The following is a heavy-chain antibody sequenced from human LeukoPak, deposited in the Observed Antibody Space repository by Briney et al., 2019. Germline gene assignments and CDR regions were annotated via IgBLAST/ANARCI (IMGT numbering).Heavy chain of an antibody. CDR2: IRPDGSEK. J-gene: IGHJ3*02. CDR3: AREGRHDAFDI. V-gene: IGHV3-7*01. CDR1: GFSFSRYW. Sequence: GGSLRLSCAASGFSFSRYWMSWVRQAPVRGLEWVANIRPDGSEKYYVDSVKGRFTISRDNAKNSLYLQMNSLRAEDTAVYYCAREGRHDAFDIWGQGTMVTVSS.